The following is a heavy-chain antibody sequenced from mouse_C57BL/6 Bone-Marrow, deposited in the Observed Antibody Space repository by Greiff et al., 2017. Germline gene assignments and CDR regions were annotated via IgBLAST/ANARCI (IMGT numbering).Heavy chain of an antibody. J-gene: IGHJ2*01. D-gene: IGHD1-1*01. Sequence: VKLQQPGAELVKPGASVKLSCKASGYTFTSYWMHWVKQRPGQGLEWIGMIHPNSGSTNYNEKFKSKATLTVDKSSSTAYMQLSSLTSEDSAVXYCARGGITTVVASYYFDYWGQGTTLTVSS. CDR3: ARGGITTVVASYYFDY. CDR2: IHPNSGST. V-gene: IGHV1-64*01. CDR1: GYTFTSYW.